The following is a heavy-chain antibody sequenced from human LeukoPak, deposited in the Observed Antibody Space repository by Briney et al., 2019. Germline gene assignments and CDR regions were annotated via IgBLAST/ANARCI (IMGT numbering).Heavy chain of an antibody. CDR2: ISSSSSYI. V-gene: IGHV3-21*01. D-gene: IGHD6-13*01. CDR3: ARDSSSWYYFDY. Sequence: PGGSLRLSCAASGFTFSSYSMNWVRQAPGKGLEWVSSISSSSSYIYYADSVKGRFTISRDNAKNSLYLQMNSLRAEDTAVYYCARDSSSWYYFDYWGQGTLVTVSS. CDR1: GFTFSSYS. J-gene: IGHJ4*02.